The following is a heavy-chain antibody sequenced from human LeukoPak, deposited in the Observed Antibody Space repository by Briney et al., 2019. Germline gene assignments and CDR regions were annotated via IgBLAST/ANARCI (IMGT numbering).Heavy chain of an antibody. CDR1: GFTFSNAW. V-gene: IGHV3-15*01. D-gene: IGHD6-19*01. CDR2: IKSKTDGGTT. CDR3: TTDVPYSSGWYVL. Sequence: GGSLRLSCAASGFTFSNAWMSWVRQAPGKGLEWVGRIKSKTDGGTTDYAAPVKGRFTISRDDSKNTLYLQMNSLKTEDTAVYYCTTDVPYSSGWYVLWGQGTLVTVSS. J-gene: IGHJ4*02.